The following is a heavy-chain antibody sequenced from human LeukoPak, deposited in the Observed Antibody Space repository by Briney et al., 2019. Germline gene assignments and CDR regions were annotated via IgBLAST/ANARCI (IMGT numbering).Heavy chain of an antibody. CDR3: ARQSLSSSAWFDP. D-gene: IGHD6-13*01. J-gene: IGHJ5*02. CDR2: IYPGDSDT. CDR1: GYSFTSYW. V-gene: IGHV5-51*01. Sequence: GESLKISCKGSGYSFTSYWIGWVRQMPGKGLEWMGIIYPGDSDTRYSPSFQGQVTISADKSISTAYLQWSSLKASGTAMYYCARQSLSSSAWFDPWGQGTLVTVSS.